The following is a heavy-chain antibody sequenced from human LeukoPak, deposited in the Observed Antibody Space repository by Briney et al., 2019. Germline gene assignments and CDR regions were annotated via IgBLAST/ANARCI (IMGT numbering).Heavy chain of an antibody. CDR3: VRDWAPASMQAAPFDC. V-gene: IGHV3-7*01. D-gene: IGHD2/OR15-2a*01. J-gene: IGHJ4*02. CDR2: IKEDGSLK. Sequence: GGSLRLSCAASRFTFSSYSMNWVRQAPGKGPEWVANIKEDGSLKNYVDSVEGRFTVSRDNAKNTLYLQMNSLRLEDTAVYYCVRDWAPASMQAAPFDCWGQGTLVTVSS. CDR1: RFTFSSYS.